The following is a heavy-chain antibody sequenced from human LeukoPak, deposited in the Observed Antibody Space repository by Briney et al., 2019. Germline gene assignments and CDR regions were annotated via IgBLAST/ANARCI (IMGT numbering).Heavy chain of an antibody. CDR1: GGSFSGYY. CDR2: INHSGST. V-gene: IGHV4-34*01. J-gene: IGHJ4*02. Sequence: SETLSLTCAVYGGSFSGYYWSWIRQPPGKGLEWIGEINHSGSTNYNPSLKSRVTISVDTSRNQFSLKLSSVTAADTAVYYCARVSKRSQDYWGQGTLVTVSS. CDR3: ARVSKRSQDY. D-gene: IGHD5-24*01.